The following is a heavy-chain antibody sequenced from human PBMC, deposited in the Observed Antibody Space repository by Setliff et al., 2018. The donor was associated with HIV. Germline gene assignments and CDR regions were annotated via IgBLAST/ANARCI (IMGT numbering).Heavy chain of an antibody. D-gene: IGHD3-10*01. V-gene: IGHV4-28*03. J-gene: IGHJ5*02. CDR3: AREGARHYGSGRYHSWFDP. CDR2: INYSGTT. CDR1: DYSISTNEW. Sequence: SETLSLTCAVSDYSISTNEWWSWIRQPPGKRLEWIGHINYSGTTNYNPSLKSRVTISVDTSKNQISLKLSSVTAADTAVYYCAREGARHYGSGRYHSWFDPWGQGTQVTVSS.